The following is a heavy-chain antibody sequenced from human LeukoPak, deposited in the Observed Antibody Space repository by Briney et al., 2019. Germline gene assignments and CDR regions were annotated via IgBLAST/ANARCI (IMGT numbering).Heavy chain of an antibody. CDR3: ARGGAGGGYFPT. D-gene: IGHD3-16*01. CDR1: GFSFSDST. CDR2: MKEDGSDE. Sequence: GGSLRLSCVASGFSFSDSTMSWVRQAAGKGLEWVVKMKEDGSDENYVDSVKGRFTISRDNARNSLHLQMKSLRAEDTAVYFCARGGAGGGYFPTWGQGILVIVSS. V-gene: IGHV3-7*03. J-gene: IGHJ1*01.